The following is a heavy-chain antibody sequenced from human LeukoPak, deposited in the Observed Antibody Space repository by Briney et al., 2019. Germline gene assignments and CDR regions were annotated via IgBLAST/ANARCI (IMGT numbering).Heavy chain of an antibody. CDR3: AREITVADTGHDGFDF. CDR2: INPNSGGT. Sequence: ASVKVSCKASGYTFTSYYMHWVRQAPGQGLEWMGWINPNSGGTNYAQKFQGRVTMTRDTSISTAYMELSRLRSDDTAVYYCAREITVADTGHDGFDFWGQGTLVTVSS. V-gene: IGHV1-2*02. J-gene: IGHJ3*01. D-gene: IGHD6-19*01. CDR1: GYTFTSYY.